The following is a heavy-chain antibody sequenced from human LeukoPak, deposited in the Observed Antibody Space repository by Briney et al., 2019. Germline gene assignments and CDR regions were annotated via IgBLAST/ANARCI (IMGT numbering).Heavy chain of an antibody. J-gene: IGHJ4*02. CDR1: GFTFSSYS. D-gene: IGHD2-2*01. CDR3: WVPATAGEADY. Sequence: GGSLRLSCAASGFTFSSYSMNWVRQTPGKWLEWVSSISSSSSYIYYADSVKGRFTISRDNAKNSLYLQMNSLRAEDTAVYYCWVPATAGEADYWGQGTLVTVSS. CDR2: ISSSSSYI. V-gene: IGHV3-21*01.